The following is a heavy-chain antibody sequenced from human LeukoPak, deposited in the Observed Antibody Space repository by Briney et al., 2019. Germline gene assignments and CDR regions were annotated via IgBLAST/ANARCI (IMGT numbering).Heavy chain of an antibody. CDR2: IRYDGSNK. J-gene: IGHJ4*02. Sequence: GGSLRLSCAASGFTFSSYGMHWVRQAPGKGLEWEAFIRYDGSNKYYADSVKGRFTISRDNSKNTLYLQMNSLRAEDTAVYYCAKDLLRSAAYWGQGTLVTVSS. CDR3: AKDLLRSAAY. V-gene: IGHV3-30*02. CDR1: GFTFSSYG.